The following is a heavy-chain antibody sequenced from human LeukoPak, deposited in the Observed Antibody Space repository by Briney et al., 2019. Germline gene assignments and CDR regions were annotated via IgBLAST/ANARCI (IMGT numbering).Heavy chain of an antibody. Sequence: ASVKVSCKASGYTFTGYYMHWVRQAPGQGLEWMGWINPNSGGTNYAQKFQGWVTMTRDTSISTAYMELSRLRSDDTAVYYCARDIGSGDNYFGYWGQETLVTVSS. D-gene: IGHD6-19*01. CDR1: GYTFTGYY. J-gene: IGHJ4*02. CDR2: INPNSGGT. CDR3: ARDIGSGDNYFGY. V-gene: IGHV1-2*04.